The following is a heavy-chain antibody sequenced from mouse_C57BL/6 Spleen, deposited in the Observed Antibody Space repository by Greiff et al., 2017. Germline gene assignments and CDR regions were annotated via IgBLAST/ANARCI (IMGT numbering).Heavy chain of an antibody. Sequence: VQLQQPGAELVRPGTSVKLSCKASGYTFTSYWMHWVKQRPGQGLEWIGVIDPSDSYTNYNPKFKGQATLTVDTSSSKAYLQISSLTSEDSAVYDCARWSYGYDRYFDVWGTGTTVTVAS. D-gene: IGHD2-2*01. V-gene: IGHV1-59*01. CDR2: IDPSDSYT. CDR1: GYTFTSYW. CDR3: ARWSYGYDRYFDV. J-gene: IGHJ1*03.